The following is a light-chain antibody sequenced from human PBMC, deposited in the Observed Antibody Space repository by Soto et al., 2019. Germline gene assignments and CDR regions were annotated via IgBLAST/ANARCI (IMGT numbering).Light chain of an antibody. CDR2: DAS. J-gene: IGKJ1*01. V-gene: IGKV3-11*01. CDR1: QSVSTF. Sequence: EIVLTQSPVTLSLSPGERATLSCRASQSVSTFLAWYQQKPGQAPRLLIYDASNRASGIPARFSGSGSGTDFTLTISSLEPEDFAAYYCQQRINWPRTFGQGTKVDIK. CDR3: QQRINWPRT.